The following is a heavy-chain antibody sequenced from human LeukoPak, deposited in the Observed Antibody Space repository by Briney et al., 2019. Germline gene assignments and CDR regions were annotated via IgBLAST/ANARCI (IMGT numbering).Heavy chain of an antibody. D-gene: IGHD2-8*01. CDR1: GYSFTSYW. CDR3: ASLGYCTNGVCLPDY. Sequence: GESLKIPCKGSGYSFTSYWIGWVRQMPGKGLEWMGIIYPGDSDTRYSPSFQGQVTISADKSISTAYLQWSSLKASDTATYYCASLGYCTNGVCLPDYWGQGTLVTVSS. J-gene: IGHJ4*02. V-gene: IGHV5-51*01. CDR2: IYPGDSDT.